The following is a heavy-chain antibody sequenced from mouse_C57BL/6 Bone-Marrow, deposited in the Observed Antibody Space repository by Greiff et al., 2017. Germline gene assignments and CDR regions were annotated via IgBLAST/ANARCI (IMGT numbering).Heavy chain of an antibody. CDR3: ARYNYGSSYGYAMDY. CDR2: IYPGGGYT. J-gene: IGHJ4*01. D-gene: IGHD1-1*01. Sequence: QFQLQQSGAELVRPGTSVKMSCKASGYTFTNYWIGWAKQRPGHGLEWIGDIYPGGGYTNYNEQFKGQVTLAADKSSSTAYMQFSSLTSEDSAIYYCARYNYGSSYGYAMDYWGQGTSVTVSS. V-gene: IGHV1-63*01. CDR1: GYTFTNYW.